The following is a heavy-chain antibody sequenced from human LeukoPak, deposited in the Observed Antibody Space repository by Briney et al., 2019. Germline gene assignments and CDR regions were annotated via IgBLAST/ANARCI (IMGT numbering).Heavy chain of an antibody. Sequence: GGSLRLSCAASGFTFSSYSMNWVRQAPGKGLEWVSYISSSSSTIYYADSVKGRFTISRDNAKNSPYLQMNSLRAEDTAVYYCARGGRKAVAGTPNWFDPWGQGTLVTVSS. J-gene: IGHJ5*02. CDR3: ARGGRKAVAGTPNWFDP. CDR2: ISSSSSTI. D-gene: IGHD6-19*01. V-gene: IGHV3-48*01. CDR1: GFTFSSYS.